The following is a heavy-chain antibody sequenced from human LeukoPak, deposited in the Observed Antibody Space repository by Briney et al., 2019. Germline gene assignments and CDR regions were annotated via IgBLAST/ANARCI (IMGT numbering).Heavy chain of an antibody. V-gene: IGHV1-18*01. J-gene: IGHJ5*02. Sequence: GASVKVSCKVSGYTFTSYGISWVRQAPGQGLEWMGWISAYNGNTNYAQKLQGRVTMTRDTSTSTVYMELSSLRSEDTAVYYCARDHRVYYDSSGGFDPWGQGTLVTVSS. CDR1: GYTFTSYG. CDR3: ARDHRVYYDSSGGFDP. CDR2: ISAYNGNT. D-gene: IGHD3-22*01.